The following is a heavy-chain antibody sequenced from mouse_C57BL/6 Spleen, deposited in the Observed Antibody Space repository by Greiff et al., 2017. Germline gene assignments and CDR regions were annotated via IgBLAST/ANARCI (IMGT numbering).Heavy chain of an antibody. CDR3: ARRLTTDYAIDY. J-gene: IGHJ4*01. CDR2: IDPSDSYT. V-gene: IGHV1-69*01. D-gene: IGHD1-1*01. Sequence: QVQLQQPGAELVMPGASVKLSCKASGYTFTSYWMHWVKQRPGQGLEWIGEIDPSDSYTNYNQKFKGKSTLTVDQSSSTAYMQLSILTSEDSAVYYCARRLTTDYAIDYWGQGTSVTVSS. CDR1: GYTFTSYW.